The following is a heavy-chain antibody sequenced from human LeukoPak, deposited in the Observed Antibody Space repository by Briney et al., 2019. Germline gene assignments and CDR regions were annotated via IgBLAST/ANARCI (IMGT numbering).Heavy chain of an antibody. CDR2: IRQEGGEK. Sequence: GGSLRLSCAPSGFTFSNYWMTWVRQAPGKGLEWVANIRQEGGEKYYVDSVKGRFTISRGNAENSLHLQMNSLRAEDTAVYYCARGPSGYHNTGGQGTLVTVSS. D-gene: IGHD5-12*01. J-gene: IGHJ4*02. CDR1: GFTFSNYW. CDR3: ARGPSGYHNT. V-gene: IGHV3-7*01.